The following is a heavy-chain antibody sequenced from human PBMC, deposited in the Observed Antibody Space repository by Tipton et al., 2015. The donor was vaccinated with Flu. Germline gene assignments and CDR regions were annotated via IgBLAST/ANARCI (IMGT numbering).Heavy chain of an antibody. CDR2: IYDSGST. V-gene: IGHV4-31*03. CDR1: GGSISSGAHY. Sequence: GLVKPSQTLSLTCTVSGGSISSGAHYWSWIRQHPGKGLEWIGYIYDSGSTFYNPSLKSRLTMLVDTSKNQFSLNLNSVTAADTAVYYCVRGYSPFDNWGQGTLVTVSS. CDR3: VRGYSPFDN. D-gene: IGHD5-18*01. J-gene: IGHJ4*02.